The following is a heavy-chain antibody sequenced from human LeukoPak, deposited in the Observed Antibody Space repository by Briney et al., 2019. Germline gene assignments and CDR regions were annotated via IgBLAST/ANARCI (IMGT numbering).Heavy chain of an antibody. D-gene: IGHD2-21*02. V-gene: IGHV1-2*02. J-gene: IGHJ6*03. CDR2: INPSTGGT. Sequence: ASVKVSCRASGYTFSNYNMHWVRQAPGQGLECMGWINPSTGGTNYAQKFQGRVTMTRDTSISTAYMELSRLTSDDTAVYYCARTYCGGDCSYNYYYYYMDVWGKGTTVTVSS. CDR3: ARTYCGGDCSYNYYYYYMDV. CDR1: GYTFSNYN.